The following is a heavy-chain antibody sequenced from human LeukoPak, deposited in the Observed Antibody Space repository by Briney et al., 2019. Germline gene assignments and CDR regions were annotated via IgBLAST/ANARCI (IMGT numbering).Heavy chain of an antibody. Sequence: SETLSLTCTVSGGSVSSGSYYWSWIRQPPGKGREWIGYIYYSGSTNYNPSLKSRVTISGDTSKNQFSLKLSSVTAADTAVYYCARVGWYGGLTEFDYWGQGTLVTVSS. CDR1: GGSVSSGSYY. J-gene: IGHJ4*02. V-gene: IGHV4-61*01. CDR3: ARVGWYGGLTEFDY. CDR2: IYYSGST. D-gene: IGHD3-10*01.